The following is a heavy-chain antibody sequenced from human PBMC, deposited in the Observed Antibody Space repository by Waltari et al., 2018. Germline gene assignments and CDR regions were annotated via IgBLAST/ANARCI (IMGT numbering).Heavy chain of an antibody. Sequence: QVQLVQSGAEVKKPGSSVKVSCKASGGTFSSYAIRWVRQAPGQGLEWMGGIIPIFGTANYEQKFQGRVTITADESTSTAYMELSSLRSEDTAVYYCARERYCSSTSCPNWFDPWGQGTLVTVSS. V-gene: IGHV1-69*12. CDR2: IIPIFGTA. CDR3: ARERYCSSTSCPNWFDP. CDR1: GGTFSSYA. J-gene: IGHJ5*02. D-gene: IGHD2-2*01.